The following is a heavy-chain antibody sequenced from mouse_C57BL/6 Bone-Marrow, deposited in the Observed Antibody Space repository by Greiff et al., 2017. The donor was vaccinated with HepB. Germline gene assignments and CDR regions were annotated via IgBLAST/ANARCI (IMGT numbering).Heavy chain of an antibody. Sequence: QVQLQQSGAELVKPGASVKLSCKASGYTFTSYWMHWVKQRPGQGLEWIGMIHPNSGSTNYNEKFKSKATLTVDTSSSTAYMQLSSLTSEDSAVYYCAREDYLYFDYWGQGTTLTVSS. CDR1: GYTFTSYW. D-gene: IGHD1-1*02. V-gene: IGHV1-64*01. CDR2: IHPNSGST. CDR3: AREDYLYFDY. J-gene: IGHJ2*01.